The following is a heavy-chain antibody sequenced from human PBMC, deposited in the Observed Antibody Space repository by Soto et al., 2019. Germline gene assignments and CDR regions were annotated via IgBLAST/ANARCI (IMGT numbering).Heavy chain of an antibody. CDR2: IYYSGST. CDR3: ARRYGGNFDY. V-gene: IGHV4-59*01. J-gene: IGHJ4*02. Sequence: SETLSLTCTVSGGSISSYYWSWIRQPPGKGLEWIGYIYYSGSTNYNPSLKSRVTISVDTSKNQFSLKLSSVTAADTAVYYWARRYGGNFDYWGQGTLVTAPS. CDR1: GGSISSYY. D-gene: IGHD3-16*01.